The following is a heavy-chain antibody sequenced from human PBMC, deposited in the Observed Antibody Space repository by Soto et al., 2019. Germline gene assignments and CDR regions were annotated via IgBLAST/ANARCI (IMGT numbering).Heavy chain of an antibody. V-gene: IGHV3-11*01. CDR2: ISAGGSST. Sequence: QVQLVESGGGLVQPGGSLRLSCAASGFTFSDYYMTWIRQAPGTGPEWVSYISAGGSSTYYADSVKGRFTISRDNAKNSLYLQMSSLRADDTAVYYCAREVAPAPQGYWGQGTLVTVSS. CDR1: GFTFSDYY. CDR3: AREVAPAPQGY. J-gene: IGHJ4*02. D-gene: IGHD5-12*01.